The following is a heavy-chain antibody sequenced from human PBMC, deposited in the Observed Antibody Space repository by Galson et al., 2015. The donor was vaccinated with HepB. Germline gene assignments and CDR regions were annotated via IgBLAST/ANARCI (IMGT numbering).Heavy chain of an antibody. Sequence: SVKVSCKASGGTFSSYAISWVRQAPGQGLEWMGGIIPIFGTANYAQKFQGRVTITADESTSTAYMELSSLRSEDTAVYYCAGTYYDFWSGYPYYMDVWGKGTTVTVSS. J-gene: IGHJ6*03. D-gene: IGHD3-3*01. CDR3: AGTYYDFWSGYPYYMDV. V-gene: IGHV1-69*13. CDR2: IIPIFGTA. CDR1: GGTFSSYA.